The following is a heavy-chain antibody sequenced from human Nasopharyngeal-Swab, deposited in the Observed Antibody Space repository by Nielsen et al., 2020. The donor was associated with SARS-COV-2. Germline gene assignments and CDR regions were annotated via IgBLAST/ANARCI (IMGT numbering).Heavy chain of an antibody. CDR1: GYSFTSYW. V-gene: IGHV5-51*01. CDR3: TRLSNLATGWD. D-gene: IGHD5-12*01. CDR2: IHCGDSST. Sequence: GESLKISCKGSGYSFTSYWIGWVRQMPGKGLEWMGIIHCGDSSTRYSPSFQGQATISVDKSITTAYLRWSSLKASDTAMYYCTRLSNLATGWDWGQGTLVTVSS. J-gene: IGHJ4*02.